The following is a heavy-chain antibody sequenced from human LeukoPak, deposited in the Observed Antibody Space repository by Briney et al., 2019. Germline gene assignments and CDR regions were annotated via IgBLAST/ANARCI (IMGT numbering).Heavy chain of an antibody. V-gene: IGHV4-39*07. CDR3: ARMSFYSDSSGYLFDY. Sequence: PSETLSLTCTVSGGSISSSSYYWGWIRQPPGKGLEWIGSIYYSGSTNYNPSLKSRVTITVDRSKNQFSLKLTSVTAADTAVYYCARMSFYSDSSGYLFDYWGQGTLVTVSS. D-gene: IGHD3-22*01. J-gene: IGHJ4*02. CDR2: IYYSGST. CDR1: GGSISSSSYY.